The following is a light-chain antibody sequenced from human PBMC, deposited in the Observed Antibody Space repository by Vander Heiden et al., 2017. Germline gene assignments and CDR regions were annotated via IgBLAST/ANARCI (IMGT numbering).Light chain of an antibody. CDR2: RNN. CDR1: SSNIGSNY. J-gene: IGLJ1*01. CDR3: AAWDDSLSGSV. V-gene: IGLV1-47*01. Sequence: QSVLTPPPSASGPPRHRDTLPCSGSSSNIGSNYVYWFQQRPGTAPKLLIYRNNQRPSGVPDRFSGSKSGTSASLAISGRRAEDEADYYCAAWDDSLSGSVFGAGTKVTVL.